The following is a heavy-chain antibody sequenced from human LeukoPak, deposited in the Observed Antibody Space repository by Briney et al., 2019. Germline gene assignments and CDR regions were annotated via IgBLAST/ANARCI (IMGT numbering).Heavy chain of an antibody. Sequence: PGGSLRLSCAASGFIVSNYEMNWVRQAPGKGLEWIAYINSGGAPKRYADSVKGRFTMSRDNAKNSLYLQMNRLRAEDTAVYFCASDFSGWSVDPWGQGTLVTVSS. J-gene: IGHJ5*02. CDR1: GFIVSNYE. CDR2: INSGGAPK. V-gene: IGHV3-48*03. D-gene: IGHD6-19*01. CDR3: ASDFSGWSVDP.